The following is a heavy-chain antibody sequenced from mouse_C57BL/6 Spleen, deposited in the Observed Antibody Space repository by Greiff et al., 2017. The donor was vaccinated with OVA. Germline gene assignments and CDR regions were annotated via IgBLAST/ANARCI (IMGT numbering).Heavy chain of an antibody. CDR1: GYSFPDYN. CDR3: AIPNYGSSLWAMDY. D-gene: IGHD1-1*01. CDR2: INPNSGTT. V-gene: IGHV1-39*01. J-gene: IGHJ4*01. Sequence: VQLQQSGPELVKPGASVKISCKASGYSFPDYNMNWVKQSNGQSLEWIGVINPNSGTTSSNQKFKGKATLTVDQSSSTAYMQLNSLTSEDSADYYCAIPNYGSSLWAMDYWGQGTSVTVSS.